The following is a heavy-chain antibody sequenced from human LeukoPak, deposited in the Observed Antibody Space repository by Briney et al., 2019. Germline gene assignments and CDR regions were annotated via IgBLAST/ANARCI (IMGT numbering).Heavy chain of an antibody. CDR3: ARAGLPIYYYYMDV. V-gene: IGHV1-2*02. D-gene: IGHD5-18*01. J-gene: IGHJ6*03. CDR2: INPNSGGT. CDR1: GYTFTGYF. Sequence: GASVKVSCKASGYTFTGYFMHWVRQAPGQGLEWMGWINPNSGGTNCAQRFQGRVTMTRDTSISTAYMELSGLRSNDTAVYYCARAGLPIYYYYMDVWGKGTTVTVSS.